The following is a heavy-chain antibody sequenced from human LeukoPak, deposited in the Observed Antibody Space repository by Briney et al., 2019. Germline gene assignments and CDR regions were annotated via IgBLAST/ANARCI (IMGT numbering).Heavy chain of an antibody. CDR3: ARDGGRGYSYSNSASENYYYYYYMDV. CDR1: GYTFTGYY. V-gene: IGHV1-2*02. J-gene: IGHJ6*03. D-gene: IGHD5-18*01. Sequence: GASVKVSCKASGYTFTGYYMHWVRQAPGQGLEWMGWINPNSGGTNYAQKFQGRVTMTRDTSISTAYMELSRLRSDDTAVYYCARDGGRGYSYSNSASENYYYYYYMDVWGKGTTVTISS. CDR2: INPNSGGT.